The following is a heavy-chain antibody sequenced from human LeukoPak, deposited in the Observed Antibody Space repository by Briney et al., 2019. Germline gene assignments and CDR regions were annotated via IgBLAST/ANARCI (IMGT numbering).Heavy chain of an antibody. V-gene: IGHV3-30*03. J-gene: IGHJ6*02. CDR1: GFTFSSYS. D-gene: IGHD4-23*01. Sequence: PGGSLRLSCAASGFTFSSYSMHWVRQAPGKGLEWVAVISYDGSNKYYADSVKGRFTISRDNSKNTLYLQMNSLRAEDTAVYYCARGVDYGGLYYYYGMDVWGQGTTVTVSS. CDR3: ARGVDYGGLYYYYGMDV. CDR2: ISYDGSNK.